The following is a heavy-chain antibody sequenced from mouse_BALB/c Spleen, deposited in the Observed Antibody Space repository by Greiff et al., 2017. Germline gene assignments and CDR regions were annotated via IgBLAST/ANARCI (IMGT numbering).Heavy chain of an antibody. CDR2: IYPGNVNT. Sequence: QVQLQQSGPELVKPGASVRISCKASGYTFTSYYIHWVKQRPGQGLEWIGWIYPGNVNTKYNEKFKGKATLTADKSSSTAYMQLSSLTSEDSAVYFCARDGPFMDYWGQGTSVTVSS. CDR3: ARDGPFMDY. D-gene: IGHD2-3*01. CDR1: GYTFTSYY. V-gene: IGHV1S56*01. J-gene: IGHJ4*01.